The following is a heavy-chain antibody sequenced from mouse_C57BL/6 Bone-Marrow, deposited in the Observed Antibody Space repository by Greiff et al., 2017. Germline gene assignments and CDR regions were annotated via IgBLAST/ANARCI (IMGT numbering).Heavy chain of an antibody. D-gene: IGHD1-1*01. CDR2: IYPRDGST. J-gene: IGHJ4*01. Sequence: QVQLKQSGPELVKPGASVKLSCKASGYTFTSYDINWVKQRPGQGLEWIGWIYPRDGSTKYNEKFKGKATLTVDTSSSTAYMELHSLTSEDSAVYFCARRATVVATDAMDYWGQGTSVTVSS. V-gene: IGHV1-85*01. CDR1: GYTFTSYD. CDR3: ARRATVVATDAMDY.